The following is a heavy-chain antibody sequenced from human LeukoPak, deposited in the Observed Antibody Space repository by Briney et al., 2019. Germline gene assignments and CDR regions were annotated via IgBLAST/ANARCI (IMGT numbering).Heavy chain of an antibody. CDR2: INHGGST. V-gene: IGHV4-34*01. CDR3: ARGRDGYNNY. D-gene: IGHD5-24*01. CDR1: GGSFSGYY. Sequence: SETQSLTCAVYGGSFSGYYWSWIRQPPGKGLEWIGEINHGGSTSCNPSLKSRVTISIDTSKNQFSLKLNSVTAADTAVYYCARGRDGYNNYWGQGTLVTVSS. J-gene: IGHJ4*02.